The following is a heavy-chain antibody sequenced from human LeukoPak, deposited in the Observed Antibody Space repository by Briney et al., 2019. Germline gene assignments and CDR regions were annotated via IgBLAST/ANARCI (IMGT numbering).Heavy chain of an antibody. D-gene: IGHD4-11*01. Sequence: GRSLRLSCAASGFTFSSYAMHWVRQAPGKGLEWVAVISYDGSNKYYADSVKGRFTISRDNSKNTLYLQMNSLRAVDTAVYYCARERTTVTTRDAFDIWGQGTMVTVSS. J-gene: IGHJ3*02. V-gene: IGHV3-30-3*01. CDR2: ISYDGSNK. CDR3: ARERTTVTTRDAFDI. CDR1: GFTFSSYA.